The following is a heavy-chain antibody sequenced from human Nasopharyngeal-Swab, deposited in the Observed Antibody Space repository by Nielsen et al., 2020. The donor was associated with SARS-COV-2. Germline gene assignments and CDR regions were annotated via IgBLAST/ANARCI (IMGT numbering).Heavy chain of an antibody. J-gene: IGHJ6*02. Sequence: WVRQAPGQGLEWMGGISPIFGTANYAQKFQGRATITADESTSTAYMELSSLRSEDTAVYYCARWGIVATGSYYYYGMDVWGQGTTVTVSS. V-gene: IGHV1-69*01. CDR2: ISPIFGTA. D-gene: IGHD5-12*01. CDR3: ARWGIVATGSYYYYGMDV.